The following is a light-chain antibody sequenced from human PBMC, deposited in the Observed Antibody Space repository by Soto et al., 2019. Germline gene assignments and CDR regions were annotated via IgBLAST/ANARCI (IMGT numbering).Light chain of an antibody. CDR3: SSYTRTNTYV. J-gene: IGLJ1*01. V-gene: IGLV2-14*01. CDR1: RSDVGAYNW. CDR2: DVS. Sequence: QSARTEPASVFGSTGQSIAISSTRTRSDVGAYNWVSWYQQHPGKAPQLMIYDVSNRPSGVSNRFSGSKSGNTASLTISGLQAEDEADYYCSSYTRTNTYVFGTGTKVTVL.